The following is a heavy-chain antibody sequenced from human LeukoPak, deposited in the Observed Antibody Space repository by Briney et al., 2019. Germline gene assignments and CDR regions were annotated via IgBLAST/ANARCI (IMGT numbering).Heavy chain of an antibody. Sequence: SETLSLTCAVYGGSLSGYYWSWFRQPPGKRLEWIGEINHSGSTNYNPSLKSRVTISVDTSKSQLSLKLSSVTAADTAIYYCAREGTVGFFDYWGQGTLATVSS. CDR1: GGSLSGYY. CDR3: AREGTVGFFDY. J-gene: IGHJ4*02. CDR2: INHSGST. D-gene: IGHD1-7*01. V-gene: IGHV4-34*01.